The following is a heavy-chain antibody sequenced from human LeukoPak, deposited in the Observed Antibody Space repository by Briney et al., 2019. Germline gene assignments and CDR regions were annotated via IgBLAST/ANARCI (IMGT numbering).Heavy chain of an antibody. Sequence: ASVKVSCKASGYTFTSYDINWVRQATGQGLEWMGWMNPNSGNTGYAQKFQGRVTITRNTSISTAYMELSSLRSEDTAVYYCARDREGLARYFDWSPFDYWGQGTLVTVSS. V-gene: IGHV1-8*03. D-gene: IGHD3-9*01. CDR3: ARDREGLARYFDWSPFDY. J-gene: IGHJ4*02. CDR2: MNPNSGNT. CDR1: GYTFTSYD.